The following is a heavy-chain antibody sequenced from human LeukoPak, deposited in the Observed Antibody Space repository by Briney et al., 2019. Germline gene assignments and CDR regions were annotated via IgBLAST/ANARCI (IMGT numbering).Heavy chain of an antibody. CDR1: GDSISSGDYY. CDR3: ARSYDSSGYSWFDP. J-gene: IGHJ5*02. D-gene: IGHD3-22*01. Sequence: SETLSLTCTVSGDSISSGDYYWSWIRQPAGKGLEWIGRISSSGSTDYNPSLKSRVTISVDTSKNQFSLKLSSVTAADTAVYYCARSYDSSGYSWFDPWGQGTLVTVSS. V-gene: IGHV4-61*02. CDR2: ISSSGST.